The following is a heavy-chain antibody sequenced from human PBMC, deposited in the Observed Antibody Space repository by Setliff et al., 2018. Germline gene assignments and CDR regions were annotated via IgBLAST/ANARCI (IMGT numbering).Heavy chain of an antibody. CDR3: ARGGSPTQTYNWFDP. V-gene: IGHV3-15*05. Sequence: PGGSLRLSCAASGFTFSNAWMSWVRQAPGKGLEWVGRIKSKTDGGSTYYADSVKGRFTISRDNAKNTLYLQMNSLRAEDTAVYYCARGGSPTQTYNWFDPWGQGTLVTVSS. J-gene: IGHJ5*02. D-gene: IGHD1-26*01. CDR1: GFTFSNAW. CDR2: IKSKTDGGST.